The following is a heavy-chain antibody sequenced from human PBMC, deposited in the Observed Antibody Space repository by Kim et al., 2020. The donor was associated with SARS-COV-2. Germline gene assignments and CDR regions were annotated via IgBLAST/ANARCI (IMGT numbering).Heavy chain of an antibody. CDR3: ARTETSGGSSHYYYYGMDV. V-gene: IGHV1-18*01. Sequence: ASVKVSCKASGYTFTSYGISWVRQAPGQGLEWMGWISAYNGNTNYAQKLQGRVTMTTDTSTSTAYMELRSLRSDDTAVYYCARTETSGGSSHYYYYGMDVWGQGTTVTVSS. CDR2: ISAYNGNT. J-gene: IGHJ6*02. CDR1: GYTFTSYG. D-gene: IGHD2-15*01.